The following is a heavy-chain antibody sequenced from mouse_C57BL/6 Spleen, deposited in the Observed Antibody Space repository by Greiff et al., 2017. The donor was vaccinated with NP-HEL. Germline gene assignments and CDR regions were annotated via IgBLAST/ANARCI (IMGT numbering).Heavy chain of an antibody. D-gene: IGHD2-4*01. Sequence: QVQLQQPGAELVRPGASVTLSCKASGYTFTDYEMHWVKQTPVHGLEWIGAIDPETGGTAYNQKFKGKAILTADKSSSTAYMELRSLTSEDSAVYYCTRHMGLDYGEYYYAMDYWGQGTSVTVSS. V-gene: IGHV1-15*01. J-gene: IGHJ4*01. CDR2: IDPETGGT. CDR1: GYTFTDYE. CDR3: TRHMGLDYGEYYYAMDY.